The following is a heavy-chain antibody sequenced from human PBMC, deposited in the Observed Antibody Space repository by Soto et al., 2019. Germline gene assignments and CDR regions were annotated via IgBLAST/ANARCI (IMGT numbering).Heavy chain of an antibody. CDR3: AKLPPYSSGWYSHY. Sequence: GESLKISCAASGFTFSSYAMSWVRQAPGKGLEWVSAISGSGGSTYYADSVKGRFTISRDTSKNTLYLQMNSLRAEDTAVYYCAKLPPYSSGWYSHYWGQGTLVTVSS. D-gene: IGHD6-19*01. CDR1: GFTFSSYA. V-gene: IGHV3-23*01. J-gene: IGHJ4*02. CDR2: ISGSGGST.